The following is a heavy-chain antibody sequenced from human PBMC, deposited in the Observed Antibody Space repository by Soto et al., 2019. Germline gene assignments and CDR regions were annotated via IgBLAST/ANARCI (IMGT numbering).Heavy chain of an antibody. Sequence: QVQLQESGPGLLKPSLTLSLTCTVSRGSINSGGYYWHWIRQHPGKGLEWIGYVFHSGSTYYNPSFRSRVTTSMDTSKNQFSLNLSSVTAADTAIYYCARGGGEDNYFGPWGQGTLVTVSS. CDR2: VFHSGST. V-gene: IGHV4-31*03. CDR1: RGSINSGGYY. CDR3: ARGGGEDNYFGP. J-gene: IGHJ5*02. D-gene: IGHD3-16*01.